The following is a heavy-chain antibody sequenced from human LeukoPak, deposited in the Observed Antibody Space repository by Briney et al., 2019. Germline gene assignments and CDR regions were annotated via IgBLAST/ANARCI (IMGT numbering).Heavy chain of an antibody. CDR3: ARDSPSGWYVKGVYDY. CDR2: IHYSGST. Sequence: SETLSLTCTVSGGSISSYYWSWIRQPPGKGLEWIGYIHYSGSTNYNPSLKSRLTISVETSKNQFSLKLSSVTAADTAVYYCARDSPSGWYVKGVYDYWGQGTLVTVSS. D-gene: IGHD6-19*01. J-gene: IGHJ4*02. CDR1: GGSISSYY. V-gene: IGHV4-59*12.